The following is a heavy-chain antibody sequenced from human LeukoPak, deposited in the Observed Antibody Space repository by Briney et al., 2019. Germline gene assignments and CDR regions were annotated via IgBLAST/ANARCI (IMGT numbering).Heavy chain of an antibody. Sequence: GGSLRLSCAASGFTFSSYSMNWVRQAPGKGLEWVSSISSSSSYIYYADSVKSRFTISRDNAKNSLYLQMNSLRAEDTAVYYCARASPSSTSCYALWGQGTLVTVSS. CDR3: ARASPSSTSCYAL. CDR2: ISSSSSYI. D-gene: IGHD2-2*01. J-gene: IGHJ4*02. V-gene: IGHV3-21*01. CDR1: GFTFSSYS.